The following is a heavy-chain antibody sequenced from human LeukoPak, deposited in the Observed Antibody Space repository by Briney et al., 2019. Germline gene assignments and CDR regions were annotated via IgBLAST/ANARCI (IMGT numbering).Heavy chain of an antibody. D-gene: IGHD3-22*01. J-gene: IGHJ5*02. Sequence: GESLKISCQGSGYSFTSYWIGWVRQMPGKGLEWMGIIYPGDSDTRYSPSFQGQVTISADKSISTAYLQWSSLKASDTAMYYCARQYYDSSGYYRFDPWGQGTLVTVSS. CDR2: IYPGDSDT. V-gene: IGHV5-51*01. CDR3: ARQYYDSSGYYRFDP. CDR1: GYSFTSYW.